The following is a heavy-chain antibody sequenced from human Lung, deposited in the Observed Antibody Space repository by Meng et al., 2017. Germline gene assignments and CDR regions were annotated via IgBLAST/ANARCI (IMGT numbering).Heavy chain of an antibody. CDR1: GGSFSDYY. D-gene: IGHD4-11*01. Sequence: QVPPEQGGAGLLKPSEPLSLTCVVSGGSFSDYYWSWIRQPPGKGLEWIGEINHSGSTNYNPSLESRATISVDTSQNNLSLKLSSVTAADSAVYYCARGPTTMAHDFDYWGQGTLVTVSS. J-gene: IGHJ4*02. V-gene: IGHV4-34*01. CDR2: INHSGST. CDR3: ARGPTTMAHDFDY.